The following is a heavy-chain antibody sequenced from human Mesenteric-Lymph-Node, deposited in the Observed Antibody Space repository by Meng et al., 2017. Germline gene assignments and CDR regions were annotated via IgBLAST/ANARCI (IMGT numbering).Heavy chain of an antibody. D-gene: IGHD3-3*01. Sequence: SETLSLTCTVPGDSISYYYWSWIRQSAGKGLEWIGRIHARGSTTYNPSRQNRVTMSLDTSNNQLPLKLSSVSAADTDVYYCARGLLRYYDFQRWSDPWGQGTLVTVSS. CDR2: IHARGST. CDR1: GDSISYYY. CDR3: ARGLLRYYDFQRWSDP. J-gene: IGHJ5*02. V-gene: IGHV4-4*07.